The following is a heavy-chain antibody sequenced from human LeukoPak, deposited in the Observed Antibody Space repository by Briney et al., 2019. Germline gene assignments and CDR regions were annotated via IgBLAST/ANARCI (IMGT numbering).Heavy chain of an antibody. J-gene: IGHJ3*02. CDR2: IYDTGST. Sequence: LETLSLTCTVSGGSISNYYWAWIRQPPGKGLEWIGYIYDTGSTEYNPSLKSRLTISLHTSRNQFSLNLSSLTAADTAIYYCARVRNYPDAFDIWGQGRMVTVSS. D-gene: IGHD5-24*01. V-gene: IGHV4-59*01. CDR3: ARVRNYPDAFDI. CDR1: GGSISNYY.